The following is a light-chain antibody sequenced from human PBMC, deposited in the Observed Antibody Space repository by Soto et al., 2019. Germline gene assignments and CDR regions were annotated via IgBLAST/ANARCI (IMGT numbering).Light chain of an antibody. CDR1: SSDVGGCNY. CDR2: HVS. CDR3: CSYAGNYIYV. Sequence: QSVLTQPRSVSGSPGQSVTISCSGTSSDVGGCNYVSWYQQHPGKAPKVMIYHVSTRPSGVPDRFSGSKSGNTASLTISGLQAEDEADYYCCSYAGNYIYVFGSGTKLTVL. J-gene: IGLJ1*01. V-gene: IGLV2-11*01.